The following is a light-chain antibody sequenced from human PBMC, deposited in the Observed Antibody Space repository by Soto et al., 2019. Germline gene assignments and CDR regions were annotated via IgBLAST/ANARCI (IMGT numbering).Light chain of an antibody. V-gene: IGKV1-5*03. CDR3: QQYGTSPWT. J-gene: IGKJ1*01. CDR1: QTISSW. Sequence: DIQMTQSPSTLSGSVGDRVTITCRASQTISSWLAWYQQKPGKAPKLLIYKASTLKSGVPSRFSGSGSGTEFTLTISSLQPGDFAVYYCQQYGTSPWTFGQGTKVAI. CDR2: KAS.